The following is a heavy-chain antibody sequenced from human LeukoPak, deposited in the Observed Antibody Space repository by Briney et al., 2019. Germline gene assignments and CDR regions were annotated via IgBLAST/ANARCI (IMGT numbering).Heavy chain of an antibody. Sequence: GGSLRLSCAASGFTFSNYWMHWLRQAPGPGLVWVSRINTDGTKTLYADSVKGRFIISRDNAKNTLYLQMNTLRTDDTAVYYCTRGQVADYYYYYMDVWGKGTTVTVSS. J-gene: IGHJ6*03. V-gene: IGHV3-74*01. CDR2: INTDGTKT. CDR3: TRGQVADYYYYYMDV. CDR1: GFTFSNYW.